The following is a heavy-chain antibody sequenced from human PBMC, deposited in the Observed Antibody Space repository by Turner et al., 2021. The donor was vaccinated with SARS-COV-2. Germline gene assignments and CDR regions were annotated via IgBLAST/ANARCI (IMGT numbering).Heavy chain of an antibody. CDR1: GFIFSSYA. CDR2: MCSSGKDT. V-gene: IGHV3-23*01. CDR3: ARRNRETTQKAGSGSPLFYFDY. J-gene: IGHJ4*02. D-gene: IGHD3-22*01. Sequence: EVQLLESGGGLVQPGGSLRLSCAAPGFIFSSYAMSWVRQPPVKGLEWVSIMCSSGKDTYSADPVKCRFTISRDNSKNTLYLQMNSLRAEDTALYYCARRNRETTQKAGSGSPLFYFDYWGQGTLVTVSS.